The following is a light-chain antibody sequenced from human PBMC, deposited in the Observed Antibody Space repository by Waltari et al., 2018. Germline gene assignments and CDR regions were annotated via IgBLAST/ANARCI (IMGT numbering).Light chain of an antibody. CDR2: ETS. V-gene: IGKV3-20*01. CDR3: QKYDRLPAT. J-gene: IGKJ1*01. Sequence: EIVLTQSPGTLPLSQGERATLSCRASQSVRKYFAWYQQKPGQAPRLLIYETSIRATGIPDRFSGIGFGTDFSLTISSLDPEDFAVYFCQKYDRLPATFGQGTRVEIK. CDR1: QSVRKY.